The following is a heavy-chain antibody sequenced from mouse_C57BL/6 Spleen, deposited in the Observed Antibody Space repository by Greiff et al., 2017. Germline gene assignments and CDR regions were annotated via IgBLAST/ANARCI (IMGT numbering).Heavy chain of an antibody. CDR1: GYTFTSYW. CDR2: IDPSDSYT. Sequence: QVQLQQPGAELVKPGASVKLSCKASGYTFTSYWMQWVKQRPGQGLEWIGEIDPSDSYTNYNQKFKGKATLTVDTSSSTAYMQLSSLTSEDSAVYYCARPHLTWFAYWGQGTLVTVSA. V-gene: IGHV1-50*01. CDR3: ARPHLTWFAY. J-gene: IGHJ3*01.